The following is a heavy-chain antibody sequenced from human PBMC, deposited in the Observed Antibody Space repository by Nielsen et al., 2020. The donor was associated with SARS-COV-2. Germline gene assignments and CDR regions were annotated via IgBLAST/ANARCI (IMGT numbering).Heavy chain of an antibody. CDR1: GFTFSSYS. Sequence: GESLKISCAASGFTFSSYSMNWVRQAPGKGLEWVSSISSSSSYIYYADSVKGRFTISRDNAKNSLYLQMNSLRAEDTAVYYCARERGRLRLPRFWFDPWGQGTLVTVSS. CDR3: ARERGRLRLPRFWFDP. J-gene: IGHJ5*02. CDR2: ISSSSSYI. D-gene: IGHD5-12*01. V-gene: IGHV3-21*01.